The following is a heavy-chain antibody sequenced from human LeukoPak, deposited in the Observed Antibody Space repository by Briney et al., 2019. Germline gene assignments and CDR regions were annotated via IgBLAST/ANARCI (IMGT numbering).Heavy chain of an antibody. CDR2: IYSGGSA. V-gene: IGHV3-53*01. Sequence: PGGSLRLSCAASGFTVSSNYMSWVRQAPGKGLEWVSVIYSGGSAYYADSLKGRFTISRDNSKNTLYLQMNSLTADDTAVYYCANLPTGKYWGQGTLVTVSS. J-gene: IGHJ4*02. CDR3: ANLPTGKY. D-gene: IGHD2-8*02. CDR1: GFTVSSNY.